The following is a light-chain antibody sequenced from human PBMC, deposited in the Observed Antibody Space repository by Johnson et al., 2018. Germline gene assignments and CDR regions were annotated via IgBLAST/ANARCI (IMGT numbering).Light chain of an antibody. CDR2: ENN. J-gene: IGLJ1*01. CDR3: GTWDSRLSAGNV. CDR1: SSNIGNNY. V-gene: IGLV1-51*02. Sequence: QSVLTQPPSVSAAPGQKVTISCSGSSSNIGNNYVSWYQQLPGTAPKLLIYENNKRPSGIPDRFSGSKSGTSATLGITGLQTGFEADYYCGTWDSRLSAGNVFGTGPKGTVL.